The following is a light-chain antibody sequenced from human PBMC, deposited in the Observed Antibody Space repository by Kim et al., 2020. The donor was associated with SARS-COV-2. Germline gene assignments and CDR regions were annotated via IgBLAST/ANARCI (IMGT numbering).Light chain of an antibody. CDR1: SGHSSYV. V-gene: IGLV4-69*01. J-gene: IGLJ2*01. CDR2: LNSDGCH. Sequence: ASVKLTCTLRSGHSSYVSAWHQQQPEKSPRFLMELNSDGCHSKGDGIPDRFSGSSSGAGRYLTISSLQSEDEADYYCQTWSTGIRVFGGGTQLTVL. CDR3: QTWSTGIRV.